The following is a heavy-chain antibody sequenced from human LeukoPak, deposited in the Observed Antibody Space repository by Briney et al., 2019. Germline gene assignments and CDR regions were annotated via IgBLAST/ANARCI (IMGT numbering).Heavy chain of an antibody. D-gene: IGHD6-19*01. V-gene: IGHV1-69*01. Sequence: SVKVSCKASGGTFSSYAISWVRQAPGQGLEWMGGIIPIFGTANYAQKFQGRVTITADESTSTAYMELSSLRSDDTAVYYCARDWVAGTWIDYWGQGTLVTVSS. CDR3: ARDWVAGTWIDY. J-gene: IGHJ4*02. CDR1: GGTFSSYA. CDR2: IIPIFGTA.